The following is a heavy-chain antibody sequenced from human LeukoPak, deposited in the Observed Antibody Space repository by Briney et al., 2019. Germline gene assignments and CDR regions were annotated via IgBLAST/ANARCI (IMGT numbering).Heavy chain of an antibody. Sequence: PWASVKVSCKASGYTFTSYYMHWVRQAPGQGLEWMGWISAYNGNTNYAQKLQGRVTMTTDTSTSTAYMELRSLRSDDTAVYYCARDVWWLRHNWFDPWGQGTLVTVSS. CDR2: ISAYNGNT. D-gene: IGHD5-12*01. J-gene: IGHJ5*02. CDR1: GYTFTSYY. V-gene: IGHV1-18*04. CDR3: ARDVWWLRHNWFDP.